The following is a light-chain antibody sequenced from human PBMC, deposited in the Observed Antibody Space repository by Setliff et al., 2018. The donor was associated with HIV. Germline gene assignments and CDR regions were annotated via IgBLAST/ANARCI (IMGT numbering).Light chain of an antibody. CDR1: SSNIENNY. Sequence: QSVLTQPPSVSAAPGQKVTTSCSGRSSNIENNYVSWYQHLPGTAPKLLIYDNNERPSGIPDRFSGSKSGTSATLGITGLQTGDEADYYCGTWDSSLSAWVFGGGTKVTVL. CDR3: GTWDSSLSAWV. CDR2: DNN. V-gene: IGLV1-51*01. J-gene: IGLJ3*02.